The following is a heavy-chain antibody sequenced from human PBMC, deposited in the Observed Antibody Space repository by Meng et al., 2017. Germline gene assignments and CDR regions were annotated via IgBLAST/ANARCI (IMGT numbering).Heavy chain of an antibody. CDR3: ARDAYCSSTSCYALYYYYYGMDV. CDR1: GGTFSSYA. D-gene: IGHD2-2*01. V-gene: IGHV1-69*05. Sequence: SVEVSCKASGGTFSSYAISWVRQAPGQGLEWMGGIIPIFGTANYAQKFQGRVTITRDTSASTAYMELSSLRSEDTAVYYCARDAYCSSTSCYALYYYYYGMDVWGQGTTVTVSS. CDR2: IIPIFGTA. J-gene: IGHJ6*02.